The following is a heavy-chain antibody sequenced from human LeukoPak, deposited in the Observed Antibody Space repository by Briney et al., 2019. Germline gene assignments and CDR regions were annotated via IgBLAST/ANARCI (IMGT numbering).Heavy chain of an antibody. CDR3: ARDSSIVGATKGVGFDY. CDR2: INPSGGST. J-gene: IGHJ4*02. CDR1: GYTFTGYY. Sequence: ASVKVSCTASGYTFTGYYMHWVRQAPGQGLEWMGIINPSGGSTSYAQKFQGRVTMTRDTSTSTVYMELSSLRSEDTAVYYCARDSSIVGATKGVGFDYWGQGTLVTVSS. D-gene: IGHD1-26*01. V-gene: IGHV1-46*01.